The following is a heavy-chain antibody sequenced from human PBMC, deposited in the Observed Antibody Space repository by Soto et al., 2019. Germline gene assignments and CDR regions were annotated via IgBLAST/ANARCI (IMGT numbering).Heavy chain of an antibody. V-gene: IGHV3-23*01. D-gene: IGHD1-7*01. CDR1: GLTFITYV. CDR2: ISYSADKT. J-gene: IGHJ3*02. Sequence: VQLLESGGGLVQPGGSLSLSCAASGLTFITYVMTWVRQAPGKGLEWVSTISYSADKTFYADSVKGRLTISRDNSWDTLFLQRNRLRADYSALYYCARRAKTASTNWGAFDIWGQGTMVTVSS. CDR3: ARRAKTASTNWGAFDI.